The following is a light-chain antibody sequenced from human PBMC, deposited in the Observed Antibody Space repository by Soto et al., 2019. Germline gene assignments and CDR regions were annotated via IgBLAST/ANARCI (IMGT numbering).Light chain of an antibody. J-gene: IGKJ2*01. CDR1: QSVSSSY. Sequence: EIVLTQSPGTLSLSPGERATLSCRASQSVSSSYLAWYQHKPGQAPRLLIYGASSRATGIPDRFSGSGSGTGFTLTISSLATEEFAVYYCQQYGSSPHTFGQGTKLEIK. V-gene: IGKV3-20*01. CDR2: GAS. CDR3: QQYGSSPHT.